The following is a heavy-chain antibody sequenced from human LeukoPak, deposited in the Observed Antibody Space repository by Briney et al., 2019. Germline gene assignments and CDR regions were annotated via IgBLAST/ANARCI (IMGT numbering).Heavy chain of an antibody. CDR1: GYTFTGYY. CDR3: ARDQVDIVVVPAANNWFDP. CDR2: INPNSGGT. Sequence: GASVKVSCKASGYTFTGYYMHWVRQAPGQGLEWMGWINPNSGGTNYAQKFQGRVTMTRDTSISTAYMELSRLRSDDTAVYYCARDQVDIVVVPAANNWFDPGGQGTLVTVSA. J-gene: IGHJ5*02. D-gene: IGHD2-2*03. V-gene: IGHV1-2*02.